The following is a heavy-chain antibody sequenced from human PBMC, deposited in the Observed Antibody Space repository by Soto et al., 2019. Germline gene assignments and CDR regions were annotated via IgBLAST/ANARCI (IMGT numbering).Heavy chain of an antibody. CDR1: GVSFCSYY. CDR3: ASWWAIKGYFTY. CDR2: IHYSGST. D-gene: IGHD2-15*01. Sequence: PSETPSLTCTVCGVSFCSYYWSWIRQPPGKGLEWIGYIHYSGSTSYNPSLKSRVTISVDTSKNQFSLKLSSVTAGDTAVYYCASWWAIKGYFTYWGQGSLVTVSS. V-gene: IGHV4-59*08. J-gene: IGHJ4*02.